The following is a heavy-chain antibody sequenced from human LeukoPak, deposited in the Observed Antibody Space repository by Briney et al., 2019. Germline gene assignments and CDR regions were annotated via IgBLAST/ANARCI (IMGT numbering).Heavy chain of an antibody. CDR2: IYYSGST. V-gene: IGHV4-31*03. J-gene: IGHJ4*02. Sequence: KPSETLSLTCTVSGGSISSGGHYWSWIRQHPGKGLEWIGYIYYSGSTFCNPSLQSRVTISVDTSKNQFSLILSSVTAADTAVYYCATTTAAAIGRIFDYWGQGTLVTVSS. CDR1: GGSISSGGHY. D-gene: IGHD2-2*01. CDR3: ATTTAAAIGRIFDY.